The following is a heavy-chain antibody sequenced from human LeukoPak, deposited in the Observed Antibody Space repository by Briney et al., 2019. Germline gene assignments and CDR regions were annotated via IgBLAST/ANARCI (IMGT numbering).Heavy chain of an antibody. CDR1: VFTDSSNY. J-gene: IGHJ3*02. V-gene: IGHV3-53*01. CDR3: ARYMTTVACDAFDI. Sequence: GGSLRLSCAASVFTDSSNYMSWVRQAPGKGLEWVSVIYSGGSTYYADSVKGRFTISRDNSKNTLYLQMNSLRAEDTAVYYCARYMTTVACDAFDIWGQGTMVTVSS. D-gene: IGHD4-17*01. CDR2: IYSGGST.